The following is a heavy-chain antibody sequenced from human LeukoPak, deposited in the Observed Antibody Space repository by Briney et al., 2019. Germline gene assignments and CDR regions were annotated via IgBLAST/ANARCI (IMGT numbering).Heavy chain of an antibody. V-gene: IGHV1-18*04. Sequence: GASVKVSCKASGYTFTGYYMHWVRQAPGQGLEWMGWISAYNGNTNYAQKLQGRVTMTTDTSTSTAYMELRSLRSDDTAVYYCAREQGAAYTDYWGQGTLVTVSS. CDR1: GYTFTGYY. CDR2: ISAYNGNT. D-gene: IGHD6-25*01. CDR3: AREQGAAYTDY. J-gene: IGHJ4*02.